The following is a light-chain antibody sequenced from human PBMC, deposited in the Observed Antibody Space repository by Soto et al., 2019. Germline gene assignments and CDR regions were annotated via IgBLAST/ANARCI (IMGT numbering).Light chain of an antibody. CDR1: QMFTSND. CDR2: GAS. CDR3: QQYGSSRTWT. Sequence: ENVFTASPGTLSLSPRDIATLSCEAIQMFTSNDLAWYQQNPGQAPRLLIYGASSRATGIPDRFSGSGSGTDFTLTISRLEPEDFAVYYCQQYGSSRTWTFAQGTKVDVK. J-gene: IGKJ1*01. V-gene: IGKV3-20*01.